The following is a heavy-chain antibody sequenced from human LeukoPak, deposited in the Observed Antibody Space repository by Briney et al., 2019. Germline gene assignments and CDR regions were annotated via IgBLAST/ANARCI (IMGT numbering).Heavy chain of an antibody. Sequence: SGGSLRLSCAASGFTFSNYAMHWVRQAPGKGLDWVAVISTDGRDSHYADSVKGRFTISRDNSKNTLYLQMNSLRAEDTAACYCAKDPTRAASYYFDYWGQGTLVTVSS. V-gene: IGHV3-30*18. CDR2: ISTDGRDS. J-gene: IGHJ4*02. CDR3: AKDPTRAASYYFDY. D-gene: IGHD2-15*01. CDR1: GFTFSNYA.